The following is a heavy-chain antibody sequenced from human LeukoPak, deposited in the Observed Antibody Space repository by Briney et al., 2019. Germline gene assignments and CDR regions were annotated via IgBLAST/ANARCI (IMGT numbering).Heavy chain of an antibody. D-gene: IGHD2-2*01. V-gene: IGHV5-51*01. CDR3: ARLGLGIVVVPAAADAFDI. CDR2: IYPGDSDT. J-gene: IGHJ3*02. CDR1: GYSFTSYW. Sequence: GESLKISCKGSGYSFTSYWIGWVRPMPGKGLEWMGIIYPGDSDTRYSPSFQGQVTISADKFISTAYLQWSSLKASDTAMYYCARLGLGIVVVPAAADAFDIWGQGTMVTVSS.